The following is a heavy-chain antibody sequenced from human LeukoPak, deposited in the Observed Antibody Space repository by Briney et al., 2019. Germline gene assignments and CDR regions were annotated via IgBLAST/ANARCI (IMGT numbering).Heavy chain of an antibody. CDR2: INPNSGDT. CDR1: GYTFTGYY. Sequence: ASVKVSCKASGYTFTGYYMHWVRQAPGQGLEWMGRINPNSGDTNYAQKFQGRVTMTRDTSITTAYMELSRLRSDDTAVYYCARAESSNWDAKYYFDYWGQGTLVTVPS. CDR3: ARAESSNWDAKYYFDY. J-gene: IGHJ4*02. V-gene: IGHV1-2*06. D-gene: IGHD4-11*01.